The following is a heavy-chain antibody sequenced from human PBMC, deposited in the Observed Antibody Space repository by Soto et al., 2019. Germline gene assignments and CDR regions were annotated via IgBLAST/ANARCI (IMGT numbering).Heavy chain of an antibody. CDR3: ARDLRIPTYYYGMDV. D-gene: IGHD2-21*01. J-gene: IGHJ6*02. V-gene: IGHV4-30-4*01. CDR2: IYYSGST. Sequence: SSETLSLTCTVSGGSISSGDYYWSWIRQPPGKGLEWIGYIYYSGSTYYNPSLKSRVTISVDTSKNQFSLKLSSVTAADTAVYYCARDLRIPTYYYGMDVWGQGTTVTVSS. CDR1: GGSISSGDYY.